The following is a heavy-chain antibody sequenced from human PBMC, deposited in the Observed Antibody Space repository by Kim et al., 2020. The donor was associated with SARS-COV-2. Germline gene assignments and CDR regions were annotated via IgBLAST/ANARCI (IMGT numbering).Heavy chain of an antibody. J-gene: IGHJ4*02. D-gene: IGHD6-6*01. CDR1: GFTFSNAY. CDR2: SKNKADGGTA. V-gene: IGHV3-15*01. Sequence: GGSLRLSCAAFGFTFSNAYMGWVRQAPGKGLEWVGRSKNKADGGTADYAAPVNGRCTISRDDSKNTLYLQMNSLKTEDTAVYYCTTDRGITARPLFDFWGQGTLVTVSS. CDR3: TTDRGITARPLFDF.